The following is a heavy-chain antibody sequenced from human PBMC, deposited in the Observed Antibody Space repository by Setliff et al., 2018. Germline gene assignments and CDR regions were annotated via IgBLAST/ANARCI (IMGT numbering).Heavy chain of an antibody. Sequence: GASVKVSCKASGYTFTNYGISWVRQAPGQGLEWMGYIKSYNGDTYFALNLQGRLSMTTDASSSTAYMELTSLRSDDTAMYYCARDADHYDTDENPIFDYWGQGTLVTVSS. CDR3: ARDADHYDTDENPIFDY. D-gene: IGHD3-9*01. CDR2: IKSYNGDT. V-gene: IGHV1-18*01. J-gene: IGHJ4*02. CDR1: GYTFTNYG.